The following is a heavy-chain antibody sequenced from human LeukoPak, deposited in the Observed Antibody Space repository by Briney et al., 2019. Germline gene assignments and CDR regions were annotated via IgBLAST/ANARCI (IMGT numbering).Heavy chain of an antibody. CDR2: VNPNKCGT. D-gene: IGHD3-22*01. V-gene: IGHV1-2*02. CDR1: AYTFSFYL. CDR3: ARMRSQDNYYDSSGYYETYDY. J-gene: IGHJ4*02. Sequence: GSAVPVSFKSSAYTFSFYLIHWVRQAPAKGHEWMGWVNPNKCGTNIAEGFQGTVPMTRDTSINTSYMELSSLRSDDTAVYYCARMRSQDNYYDSSGYYETYDYWGQGTLVTVSS.